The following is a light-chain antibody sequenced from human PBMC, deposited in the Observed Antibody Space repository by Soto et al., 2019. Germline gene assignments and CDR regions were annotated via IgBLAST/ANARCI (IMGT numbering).Light chain of an antibody. CDR1: SSDVGGYNY. Sequence: QSALTQPASVSGSPGQSITISCTGTSSDVGGYNYVSWYQQHPGKAPKLMIYXXXNRXXXXXXXXXGSKSGNTASLTISGLQAEDEADYYCSSYTSSSTLVFGTGTKVTVL. CDR3: SSYTSSSTLV. V-gene: IGLV2-14*01. CDR2: XXX. J-gene: IGLJ1*01.